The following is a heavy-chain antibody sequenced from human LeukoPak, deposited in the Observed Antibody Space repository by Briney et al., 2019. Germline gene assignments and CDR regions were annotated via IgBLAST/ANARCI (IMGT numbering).Heavy chain of an antibody. Sequence: ASVKVSCKASGYTFTNYAMHWVRQAPGQRLEWMGWLNAGNGNTKYSQKFQGRVTITRDTSASTAYMELSSLRSEDTAVYYCARLVYYYDSSGCYNAFDIWGQGTMVTVSS. J-gene: IGHJ3*02. CDR1: GYTFTNYA. CDR2: LNAGNGNT. CDR3: ARLVYYYDSSGCYNAFDI. D-gene: IGHD3-22*01. V-gene: IGHV1-3*01.